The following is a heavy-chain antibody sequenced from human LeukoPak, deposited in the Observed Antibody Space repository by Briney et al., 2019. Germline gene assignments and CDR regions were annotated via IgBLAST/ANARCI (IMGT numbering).Heavy chain of an antibody. CDR1: GFTFSNPW. CDR3: TTLSCSSVSCYQDH. D-gene: IGHD2-2*01. Sequence: KAGGSLRLSCSASGFTFSNPWMTWVRQAPGKGLEWVGRIKSKTSGGTTDYAAPVKGRFTISRDDSKTTLYLQMNSLEIEDTAVYYCTTLSCSSVSCYQDHWGQGTLVTVSS. V-gene: IGHV3-15*01. CDR2: IKSKTSGGTT. J-gene: IGHJ4*02.